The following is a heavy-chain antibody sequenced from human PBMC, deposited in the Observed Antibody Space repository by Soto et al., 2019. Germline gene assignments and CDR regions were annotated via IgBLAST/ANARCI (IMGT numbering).Heavy chain of an antibody. CDR3: AREGGGLGYCSGGSCNWFFDI. D-gene: IGHD2-15*01. CDR2: IIPIFGTL. J-gene: IGHJ2*01. CDR1: GGTFRSYG. Sequence: QVQLVQSGAEVKKPGSSVKVSCKASGGTFRSYGVNWVRQAPGQGLEWMGGIIPIFGTLISAQNFQDRVTITADESTGTVYMELRFLRHEDTAVYYCAREGGGLGYCSGGSCNWFFDIWGRCTAITVSS. V-gene: IGHV1-69*01.